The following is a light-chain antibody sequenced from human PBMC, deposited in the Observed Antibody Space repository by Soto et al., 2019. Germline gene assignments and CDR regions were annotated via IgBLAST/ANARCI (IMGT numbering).Light chain of an antibody. Sequence: QSALTQPASVSGSPGQSITISCTGTSSDVGCYRYVSWYQQFPDKAPKLMIYEVSNRPSGVSSRFAGSKSGNTASLPISGLQAEDEADYYCSSYTSSGPLVVFGGGTKLTVL. CDR2: EVS. J-gene: IGLJ2*01. CDR3: SSYTSSGPLVV. CDR1: SSDVGCYRY. V-gene: IGLV2-14*01.